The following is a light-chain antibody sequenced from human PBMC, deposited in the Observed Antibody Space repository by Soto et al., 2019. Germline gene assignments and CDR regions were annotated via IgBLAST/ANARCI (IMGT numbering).Light chain of an antibody. CDR3: RQYVSYPVT. V-gene: IGKV1-5*03. CDR1: QSISNS. CDR2: KAS. J-gene: IGKJ4*01. Sequence: DIQMTQSPSTLSASVGDRVTITCRASQSISNSLAWYQQKPGKAPNLLIYKASSLESGVASRFSGSGSGTEFTLTISSLQPDDDATYYCRQYVSYPVTFGGGTKVEMK.